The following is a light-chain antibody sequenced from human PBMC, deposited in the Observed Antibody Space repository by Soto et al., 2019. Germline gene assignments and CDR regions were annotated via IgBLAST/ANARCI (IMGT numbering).Light chain of an antibody. V-gene: IGKV3-15*01. Sequence: EIVMTQSPATLSVSPGERATLSCRASQSVRSNLAWYQQKPGQAPRLLIYGATTRATGIPARFSGSGSGTEFTLTISSLQSEDFAVYYCQQYNDWPPLTFGGGTTVEIK. CDR3: QQYNDWPPLT. J-gene: IGKJ4*01. CDR1: QSVRSN. CDR2: GAT.